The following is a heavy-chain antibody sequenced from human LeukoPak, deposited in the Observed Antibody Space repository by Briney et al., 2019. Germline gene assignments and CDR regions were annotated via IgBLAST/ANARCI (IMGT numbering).Heavy chain of an antibody. Sequence: GSLRLSCAASGFTFSSYAMTWVRQAPGKGLEWVSCISINSGGTYYADSVKGRFTISRDNSKNTLYLQMNSLRAEDTAVYYCAKDRGYYDSSGYYYQHWGQGTLVTVSS. D-gene: IGHD3-22*01. CDR1: GFTFSSYA. V-gene: IGHV3-23*01. CDR2: ISINSGGT. CDR3: AKDRGYYDSSGYYYQH. J-gene: IGHJ1*01.